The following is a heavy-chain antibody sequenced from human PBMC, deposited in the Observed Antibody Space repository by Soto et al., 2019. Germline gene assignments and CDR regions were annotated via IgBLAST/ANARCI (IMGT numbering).Heavy chain of an antibody. J-gene: IGHJ4*02. CDR2: MNQDGSEK. CDR1: GFTFSSYY. V-gene: IGHV3-7*01. D-gene: IGHD5-18*01. Sequence: PGGSLRLSCAASGFTFSSYYMTWVRQAPGEGLEWVANMNQDGSEKYYVDSVKGRFTISRDNSKNSLYLQMNSLRAEDTAVYYCAKDRWYRGSDTAMVKYYFDYWGQGTLVTVSS. CDR3: AKDRWYRGSDTAMVKYYFDY.